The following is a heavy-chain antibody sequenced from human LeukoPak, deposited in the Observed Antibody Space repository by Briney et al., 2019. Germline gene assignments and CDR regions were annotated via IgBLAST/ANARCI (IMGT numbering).Heavy chain of an antibody. J-gene: IGHJ4*02. Sequence: GGSLRLSCAASGFTFSDYAMNWVRQAPGKGLEWVSTISGSGGSTYYADSVKGRFTISRDNSKNTLYLQMNSLRAEDTAVYYCAKRYSSGWYSDYWGQGTLVTVSS. CDR1: GFTFSDYA. CDR3: AKRYSSGWYSDY. V-gene: IGHV3-23*01. CDR2: ISGSGGST. D-gene: IGHD6-19*01.